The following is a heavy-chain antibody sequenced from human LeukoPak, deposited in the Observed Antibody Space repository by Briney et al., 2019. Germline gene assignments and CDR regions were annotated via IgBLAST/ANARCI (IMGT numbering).Heavy chain of an antibody. Sequence: GGSLRLSCTASGFTFGDYAMSWVRQAPGKGLEWVGFIRSKAYGGTTEYAASVKGRFTISRDDSKSIAYLQMNSLKTEDTAVYYCTRERTPEQQQPIETAPGDYWGQGTLVTVSS. CDR2: IRSKAYGGTT. CDR1: GFTFGDYA. CDR3: TRERTPEQQQPIETAPGDY. D-gene: IGHD6-13*01. J-gene: IGHJ4*02. V-gene: IGHV3-49*04.